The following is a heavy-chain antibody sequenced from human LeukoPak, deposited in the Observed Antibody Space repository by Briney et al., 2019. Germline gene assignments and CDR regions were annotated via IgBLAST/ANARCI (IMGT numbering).Heavy chain of an antibody. D-gene: IGHD6-13*01. J-gene: IGHJ3*02. Sequence: PGGSLRLSCAASGFTFSSYAMSWVRQAPGKGLEWVSAISGSGGSTYYADSVKGRFTISRDNAKNSLYLQMNSLRAEDTAVYYCARDFSSSWYGVGAFDIWGQGTMVTVSS. CDR1: GFTFSSYA. CDR2: ISGSGGST. V-gene: IGHV3-23*01. CDR3: ARDFSSSWYGVGAFDI.